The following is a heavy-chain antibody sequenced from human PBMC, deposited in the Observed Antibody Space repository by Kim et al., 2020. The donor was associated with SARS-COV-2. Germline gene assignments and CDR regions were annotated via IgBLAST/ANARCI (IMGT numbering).Heavy chain of an antibody. CDR2: ISSSSTIR. V-gene: IGHV3-48*02. J-gene: IGHJ4*02. Sequence: GGSLRLSCAASGFTFSTYSLNWVRQAPGKGLEWLSYISSSSTIRYYADSVRGRFTISRDNAKNSLYLQMNSLRDEDTAVYYCARGYYQSSGYSRPFDDWGRGALVTIAS. CDR3: ARGYYQSSGYSRPFDD. D-gene: IGHD3-22*01. CDR1: GFTFSTYS.